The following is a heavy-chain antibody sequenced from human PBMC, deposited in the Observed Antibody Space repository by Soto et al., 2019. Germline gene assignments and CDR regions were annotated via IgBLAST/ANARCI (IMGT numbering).Heavy chain of an antibody. D-gene: IGHD2-21*01. CDR2: VSAGGDMT. V-gene: IGHV3-23*01. CDR1: GFTFSSYA. CDR3: ARGDRGDSGARPCNSYSGLDV. Sequence: VQLLESGGHLVQPGGSLRLSCAASGFTFSSYAMSWVRQAPGKGLEWVSSVSAGGDMTYYSDSVKGRFTTSRHNSNNALFLQMYCLRIEDTALYYFARGDRGDSGARPCNSYSGLDVWGEG. J-gene: IGHJ6*02.